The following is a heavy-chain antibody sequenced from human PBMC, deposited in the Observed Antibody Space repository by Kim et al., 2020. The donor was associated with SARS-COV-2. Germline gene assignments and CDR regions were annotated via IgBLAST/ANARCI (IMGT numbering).Heavy chain of an antibody. CDR3: AKGAGWSGSYLRNDAFDI. V-gene: IGHV3-23*01. D-gene: IGHD1-26*01. CDR2: ISGSGGST. CDR1: GFTFNSYA. J-gene: IGHJ3*02. Sequence: GGSLRLSCAASGFTFNSYAMSWVRQAPGKGLEWVSAISGSGGSTYYADSVKGRFTISRDNSKNTLYLQMNSLRAEDTAVYYCAKGAGWSGSYLRNDAFDIWGQGTMVTVSS.